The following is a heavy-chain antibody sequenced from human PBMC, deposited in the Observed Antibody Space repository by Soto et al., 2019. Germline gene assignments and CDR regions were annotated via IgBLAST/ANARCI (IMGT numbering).Heavy chain of an antibody. J-gene: IGHJ4*02. CDR3: ARREIEGPIDY. CDR2: IYYSGTT. V-gene: IGHV4-28*01. D-gene: IGHD1-26*01. CDR1: GYSISSSNW. Sequence: QVQLQESGPGLVKPSDTLSLTCAVSGYSISSSNWWGWIRQPPGKGLEWIGYIYYSGTTYYNPSLKSRVTRSVDTSKNQCALKLTSVTAVDTAVYYWARREIEGPIDYWGQGTLVTVSS.